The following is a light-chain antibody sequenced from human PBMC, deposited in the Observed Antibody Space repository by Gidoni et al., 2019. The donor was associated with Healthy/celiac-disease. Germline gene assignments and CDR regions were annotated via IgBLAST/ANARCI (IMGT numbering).Light chain of an antibody. V-gene: IGKV3-20*01. J-gene: IGKJ5*01. CDR1: QSVSSSY. Sequence: EIVLPQSPGTLSLSPGERATLSCRASQSVSSSYLAWYQQKPGQAPRLLFYAASSRARGIPGRFSGSGSGTDFTLTISRLEPEDFAVYYWQQYGSSSFTFGQGTRLEIK. CDR3: QQYGSSSFT. CDR2: AAS.